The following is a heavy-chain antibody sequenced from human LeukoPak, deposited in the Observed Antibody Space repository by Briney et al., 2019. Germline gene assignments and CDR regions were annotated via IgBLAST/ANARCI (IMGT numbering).Heavy chain of an antibody. J-gene: IGHJ4*02. CDR3: ARTFDY. Sequence: ASQTLSLTCSISRPPISSDDYYWAWIPQPPGKGLEWIGRIYNSGTTNYNPSLKSRVTMSLDTSKKQFSLNLNSVTAADTAVYYCARTFDYWGQGTLVTVSS. CDR2: IYNSGTT. V-gene: IGHV4-61*02. CDR1: RPPISSDDYY.